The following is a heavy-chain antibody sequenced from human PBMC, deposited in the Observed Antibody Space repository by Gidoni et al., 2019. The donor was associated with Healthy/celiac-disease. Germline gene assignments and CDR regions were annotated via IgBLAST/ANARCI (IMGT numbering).Heavy chain of an antibody. CDR3: ARGKLRFLEWSYLPSYFDY. CDR2: INHSGST. J-gene: IGHJ4*02. CDR1: GGSFSGYY. V-gene: IGHV4-34*01. D-gene: IGHD3-3*01. Sequence: QVQLQQWGAGLLKPSETLSLTCAVYGGSFSGYYWSWIRQPPGKGLEWIGEINHSGSTNYNPSLKSRVTISVDTSKIQFSLKLSSVTAADTAVYYCARGKLRFLEWSYLPSYFDYWGQGTLVTVSS.